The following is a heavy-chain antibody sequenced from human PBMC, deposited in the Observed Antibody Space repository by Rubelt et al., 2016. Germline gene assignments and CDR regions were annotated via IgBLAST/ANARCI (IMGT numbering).Heavy chain of an antibody. Sequence: QVQLVQSGAEVKKPGASVRVSCKASGYTFTGYYMNWVRQAPGQGLEWVGCINPNSGRADYAPKFQDRVPITRDTSTSPGYMEPDRLTSGDTAVYYCANGGGGYSQDYWGQGTLVTVSS. CDR3: ANGGGGYSQDY. CDR2: INPNSGRA. V-gene: IGHV1-2*02. J-gene: IGHJ4*02. D-gene: IGHD1-26*01. CDR1: GYTFTGYY.